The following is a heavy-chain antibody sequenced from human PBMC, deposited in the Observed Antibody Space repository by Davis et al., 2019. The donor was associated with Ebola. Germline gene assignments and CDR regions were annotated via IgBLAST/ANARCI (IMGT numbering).Heavy chain of an antibody. CDR1: GYSFTSYR. J-gene: IGHJ6*02. V-gene: IGHV5-51*01. CDR3: ARHRDYTNYDDYYGMDV. CDR2: IYPGDSDT. Sequence: GESLKISCKASGYSFTSYRIGWVRQTPGKGLEWMWIIYPGDSDTRYSPSFQGQVTITAAKSISTAYLQWSSLKASDTAMYYCARHRDYTNYDDYYGMDVWGQGTTFTVSS. D-gene: IGHD4-11*01.